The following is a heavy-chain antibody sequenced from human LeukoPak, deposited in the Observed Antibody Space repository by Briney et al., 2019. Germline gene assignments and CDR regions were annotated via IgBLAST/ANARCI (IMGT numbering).Heavy chain of an antibody. D-gene: IGHD5-18*01. Sequence: GGSLRLSCAASGFTFSSYAMHWVRQAPGRGLEGVAVISYDGSNKYYADSVKGRFTISRDNSKNTLYLQMNSLRAEDTAVYYCARHHTAGLDYWGQGTLVTVSS. CDR2: ISYDGSNK. J-gene: IGHJ4*02. V-gene: IGHV3-30*01. CDR1: GFTFSSYA. CDR3: ARHHTAGLDY.